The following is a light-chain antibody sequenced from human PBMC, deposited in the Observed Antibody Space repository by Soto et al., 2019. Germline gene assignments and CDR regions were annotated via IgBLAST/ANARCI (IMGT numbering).Light chain of an antibody. CDR1: QSVLNSSNNKNY. CDR3: QQYCSLPVT. Sequence: IVMTQSPDSLAVSLGERATINCKSSQSVLNSSNNKNYLAWYKQRPGQPPKLFIYWASIRESGVPARFSGSGSGTDFTLTISRLQAADVAVYYGQQYCSLPVTFGGGTRVAIK. J-gene: IGKJ4*01. V-gene: IGKV4-1*01. CDR2: WAS.